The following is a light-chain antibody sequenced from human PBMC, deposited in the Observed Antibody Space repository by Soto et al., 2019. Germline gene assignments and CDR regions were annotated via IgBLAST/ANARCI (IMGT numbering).Light chain of an antibody. V-gene: IGKV3-11*01. CDR3: QQRSNWYT. J-gene: IGKJ2*01. CDR1: QSVSSY. Sequence: EIVLTQSPATLSLSPGERATLSCRASQSVSSYLAWYQQKPGQAPRLLIYDASNRAAGIPARFSGSGSGTEFTLSISGLEPEDFEVYYCQQRSNWYTFGQGTKLEIK. CDR2: DAS.